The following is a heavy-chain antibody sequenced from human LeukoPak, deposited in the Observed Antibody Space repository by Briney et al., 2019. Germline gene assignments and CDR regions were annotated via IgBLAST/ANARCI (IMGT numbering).Heavy chain of an antibody. CDR2: IIPIFGTA. V-gene: IGHV1-69*05. CDR1: GGTFSSYA. CDR3: AIKLIGVALAWFDP. Sequence: GASVKVSCKASGGTFSSYAISWVRQAPGQGLEWMGGIIPIFGTANYAQKSQGRVTITTDESMSTAYMELSSLRSEDTAVYYCAIKLIGVALAWFDPWGQGTLVTVSS. J-gene: IGHJ5*02. D-gene: IGHD3-3*01.